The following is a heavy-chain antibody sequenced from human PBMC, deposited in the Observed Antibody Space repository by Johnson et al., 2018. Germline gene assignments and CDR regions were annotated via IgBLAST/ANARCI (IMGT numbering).Heavy chain of an antibody. J-gene: IGHJ3*01. CDR3: AREARSSGRAGIFGV. Sequence: QVQLVQSGGGVVQPGTSLRLSCGVSGVTLSNSIMHWVRQAPGNGLEWVALISQVELNKHYGDSARDRFTISRAISRNTGYLQMNSLRDEDTAVYYCAREARSSGRAGIFGVWGQGTMVTVSS. CDR2: ISQVELNK. CDR1: GVTLSNSI. V-gene: IGHV3-30*03. D-gene: IGHD3-22*01.